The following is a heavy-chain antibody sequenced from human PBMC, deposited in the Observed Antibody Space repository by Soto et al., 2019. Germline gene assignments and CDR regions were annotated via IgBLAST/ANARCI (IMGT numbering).Heavy chain of an antibody. Sequence: EVQLVESGGGLVKPGGSLRLSCAASGFTFSSYSMNWVRQAPGKGLEWVSSISSSSSYIYYADSVKGRFTISRDNAKNSLYLQMNSLRAEDTAVYYCARGSPTYYYDSSGYHWGQVNLVTVSS. CDR2: ISSSSSYI. CDR1: GFTFSSYS. CDR3: ARGSPTYYYDSSGYH. V-gene: IGHV3-21*01. J-gene: IGHJ5*02. D-gene: IGHD3-22*01.